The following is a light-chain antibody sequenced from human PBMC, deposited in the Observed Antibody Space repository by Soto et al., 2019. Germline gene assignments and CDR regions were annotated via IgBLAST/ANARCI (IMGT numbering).Light chain of an antibody. Sequence: QSALTQPASLSGSPGQSITISCAGTRSDIGLYNYVSWYHQPPGEAPQLLIYEVTNRPSGVSHRFSGSKAGNTASLTISGLQGEDEGDYYCSSYTNTGPLAVFGGGTQLTVL. CDR1: RSDIGLYNY. CDR3: SSYTNTGPLAV. J-gene: IGLJ7*01. CDR2: EVT. V-gene: IGLV2-14*01.